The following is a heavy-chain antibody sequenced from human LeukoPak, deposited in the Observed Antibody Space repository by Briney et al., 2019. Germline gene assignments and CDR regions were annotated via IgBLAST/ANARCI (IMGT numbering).Heavy chain of an antibody. CDR2: ISVYNGNT. Sequence: ASVKVSCKASGYTFTTYGISWVRQAPGQGLEWMGWISVYNGNTNYAQKLQGRVTMTTDTSTSTAYMELRSLRSDDTAVYYCARLVATIKLDYWGQGTLVTVSS. CDR3: ARLVATIKLDY. CDR1: GYTFTTYG. J-gene: IGHJ4*02. V-gene: IGHV1-18*01. D-gene: IGHD5-12*01.